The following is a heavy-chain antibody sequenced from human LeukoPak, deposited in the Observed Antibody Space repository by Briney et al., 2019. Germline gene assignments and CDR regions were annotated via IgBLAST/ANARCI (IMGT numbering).Heavy chain of an antibody. D-gene: IGHD5-12*01. CDR1: GFTFSSYW. V-gene: IGHV3-7*01. J-gene: IGHJ4*02. CDR3: VRDRGGISRY. CDR2: MKPDGREI. Sequence: GGSLRLSCATSGFTFSSYWMSWLRQAPGKGLEWVANMKPDGREIYYVDSVKGRFTISRDNAKNSLYLEMNRLRDEDTAVYYCVRDRGGISRYWGRGTLVTVSS.